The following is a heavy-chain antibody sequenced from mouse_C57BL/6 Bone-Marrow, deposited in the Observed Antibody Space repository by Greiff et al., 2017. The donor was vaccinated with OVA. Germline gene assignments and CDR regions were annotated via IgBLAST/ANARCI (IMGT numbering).Heavy chain of an antibody. J-gene: IGHJ2*01. CDR1: GFTFSSYA. CDR2: ISDGGSYT. V-gene: IGHV5-4*03. Sequence: EVKLVESGGGLVKPGGSLKLSCAASGFTFSSYAMSWVRQTPEKRLEWVATISDGGSYTYYPDNVKGRFTISRDNAKNNLYLQMSHLKSEDTAMYYCARGYGSSLDYLGQGTTLTVSS. D-gene: IGHD1-1*01. CDR3: ARGYGSSLDY.